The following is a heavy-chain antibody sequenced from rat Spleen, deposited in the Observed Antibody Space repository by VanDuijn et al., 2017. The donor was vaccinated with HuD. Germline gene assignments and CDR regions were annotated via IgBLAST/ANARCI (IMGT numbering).Heavy chain of an antibody. CDR1: GFTFSNYG. CDR2: ISPRGGST. CDR3: ATVGGDY. V-gene: IGHV5-19*01. Sequence: EVQLVESGGGLVQPGRSLKLSCAASGFTFSNYGMHWIRQAPTKGLEWVASISPRGGSTYYRDSVKGRFTISRDNAKSTLYLQMDSLRSEDTATYYCATVGGDYWGQGVMVTVSS. D-gene: IGHD1-1*01. J-gene: IGHJ2*01.